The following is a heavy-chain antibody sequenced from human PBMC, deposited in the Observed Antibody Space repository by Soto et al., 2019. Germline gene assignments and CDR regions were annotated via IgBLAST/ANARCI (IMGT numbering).Heavy chain of an antibody. J-gene: IGHJ2*01. CDR3: VIFFFRTEDGIREVRSVSAFLLNRSSDL. D-gene: IGHD3-3*01. Sequence: KPPGKGLAWIGYICYSGSTYYNPSLRRRVTISVDTSKNQFSLNLNSVTAEDTAVYYCVIFFFRTEDGIREVRSVSAFLLNRSSDL. V-gene: IGHV4-59*04. CDR2: ICYSGST.